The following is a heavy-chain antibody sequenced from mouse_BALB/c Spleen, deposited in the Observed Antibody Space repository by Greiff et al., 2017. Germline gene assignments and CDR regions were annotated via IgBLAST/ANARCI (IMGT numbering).Heavy chain of an antibody. CDR1: GFNIKDYY. CDR2: IDPENGDT. V-gene: IGHV14-4*02. Sequence: EVQRVESGAELVRSGASVKLSCTASGFNIKDYYMHWVKQRPEQGLEWIGWIDPENGDTEYAPKFQGKATMTADTSSNTAYLQLSSLTSEDTAVYYCARDYRYDVFYAMDYWGQGTSVTVSS. D-gene: IGHD2-14*01. J-gene: IGHJ4*01. CDR3: ARDYRYDVFYAMDY.